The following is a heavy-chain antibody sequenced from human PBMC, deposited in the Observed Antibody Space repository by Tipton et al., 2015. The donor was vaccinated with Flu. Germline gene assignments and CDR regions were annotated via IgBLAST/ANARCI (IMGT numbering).Heavy chain of an antibody. J-gene: IGHJ5*02. CDR2: IHYSDNT. CDR3: ARDRKDYYDSSGYSDWFDP. V-gene: IGHV4-39*07. Sequence: TLSLTCTVSGGSISSSNYYWGWIRQPQGKGLEWIGSIHYSDNTFYNPSLKSRVTMSADTSKNQISLKLKFVTAANTAVYYCARDRKDYYDSSGYSDWFDPWGQGTLVTVSS. D-gene: IGHD3-22*01. CDR1: GGSISSSNYY.